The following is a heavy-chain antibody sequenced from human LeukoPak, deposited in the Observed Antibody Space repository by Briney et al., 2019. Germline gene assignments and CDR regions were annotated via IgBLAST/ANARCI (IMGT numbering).Heavy chain of an antibody. D-gene: IGHD3-10*01. J-gene: IGHJ4*02. CDR3: AKHGFGVFGGY. CDR2: ISGSGGST. CDR1: GFTFSSYA. Sequence: GGSLRLSCAASGFTFSSYAMSWVRQAPGKGLQWVSGISGSGGSTYYADSVKGRFTISRDNSKNTLYLQMNSLRAEDTAVYYCAKHGFGVFGGYWGQGTLVTVSS. V-gene: IGHV3-23*01.